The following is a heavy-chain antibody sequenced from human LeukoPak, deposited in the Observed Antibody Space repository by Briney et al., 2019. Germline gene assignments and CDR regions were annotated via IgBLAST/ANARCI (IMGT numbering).Heavy chain of an antibody. J-gene: IGHJ5*02. D-gene: IGHD2-2*02. CDR3: ARGHCSSTSCHTGNWFDP. CDR1: GGSFSGYY. V-gene: IGHV4-34*01. CDR2: INHSGNA. Sequence: SETLSLTCAVYGGSFSGYYWSWIRQPPGKGLEWIGEINHSGNANYNPSLKSRVTISIDTSKNYFSLKLSSVTAADTAVYYCARGHCSSTSCHTGNWFDPWGQGTLVPVSS.